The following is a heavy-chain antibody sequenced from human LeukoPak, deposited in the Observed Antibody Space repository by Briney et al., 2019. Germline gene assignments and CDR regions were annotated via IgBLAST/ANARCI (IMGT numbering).Heavy chain of an antibody. Sequence: GGSLRLSCAASGFTFSSYSMNWVRQAPGKGLEWVSSISSSSYVYYADSVKGRFTISRDNAKNSLYLQMNSLRAEDTAVYYCAREGYCSSTSCYTFDPWGQGTLVTVSS. V-gene: IGHV3-21*01. CDR1: GFTFSSYS. J-gene: IGHJ5*02. CDR3: AREGYCSSTSCYTFDP. D-gene: IGHD2-2*02. CDR2: ISSSSYV.